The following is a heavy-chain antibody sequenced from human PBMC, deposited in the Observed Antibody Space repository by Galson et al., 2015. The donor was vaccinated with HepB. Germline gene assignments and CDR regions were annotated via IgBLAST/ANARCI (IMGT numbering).Heavy chain of an antibody. CDR2: ISGASGAT. J-gene: IGHJ4*02. V-gene: IGHV3-23*01. D-gene: IGHD3-16*01. CDR3: AGGHWGH. CDR1: GFTFSGSD. Sequence: SLRLSCAASGFTFSGSDMSWVRQAPGKGLEWVSYISGASGATYYADSVKGRFTISRDNSKNTLYLQMNSLRAEDTAVYYCAGGHWGHWGQGTLVTVSS.